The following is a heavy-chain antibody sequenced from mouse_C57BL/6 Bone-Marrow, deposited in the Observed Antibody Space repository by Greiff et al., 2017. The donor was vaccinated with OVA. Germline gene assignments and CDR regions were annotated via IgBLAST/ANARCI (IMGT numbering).Heavy chain of an antibody. J-gene: IGHJ2*01. D-gene: IGHD1-1*01. V-gene: IGHV5-4*01. CDR2: LSDGGSYT. CDR3: AREDGSSYEFDYLDY. CDR1: GFTFSSYA. Sequence: EVKLVESGGGLVKPGGSLKLSCAASGFTFSSYAMSWVRQTPEKRLEWVATLSDGGSYTSYPDNVKGRFTISRDNTQNNLYLQMNHLKSEDTSMYYCAREDGSSYEFDYLDYWGQGTTLTVSS.